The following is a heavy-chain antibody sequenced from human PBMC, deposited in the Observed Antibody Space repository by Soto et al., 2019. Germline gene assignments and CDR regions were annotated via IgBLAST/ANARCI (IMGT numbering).Heavy chain of an antibody. CDR3: ARAVYCTTANCWDDFYYDNMDV. CDR2: IYHTGAV. CDR1: GASISSNKRW. V-gene: IGHV4-4*02. J-gene: IGHJ6*02. Sequence: SETLSPTCLLTGASISSNKRWWTWLRQPPGKGQEWIGDIYHTGAVNYMSSLRGRITMSVDKTKNQFSLKLSSMTAGATVTYYGARAVYCTTANCWDDFYYDNMDVWGQGTTVTVSS. D-gene: IGHD3-3*01.